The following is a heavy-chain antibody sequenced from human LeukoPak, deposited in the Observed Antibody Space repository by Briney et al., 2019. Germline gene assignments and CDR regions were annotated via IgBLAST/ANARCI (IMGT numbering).Heavy chain of an antibody. CDR2: IRPSGDNT. Sequence: GGTLRLASAASGFTFTSYDMTWVRQAPGRGLEWVSSIRPSGDNTYYGDSVKGRFTISRDNSKNTVYLQMNNMRVDDTAVYYCARVAGWHWFDPWGQGTLVTVSS. CDR3: ARVAGWHWFDP. D-gene: IGHD6-19*01. V-gene: IGHV3-23*01. CDR1: GFTFTSYD. J-gene: IGHJ5*02.